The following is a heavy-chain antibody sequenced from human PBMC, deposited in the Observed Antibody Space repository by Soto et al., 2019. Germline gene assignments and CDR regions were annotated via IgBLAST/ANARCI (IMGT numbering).Heavy chain of an antibody. V-gene: IGHV4-38-2*02. CDR2: IYNSVST. Sequence: PSETLSLTCSVSSFSINSRYYWGWIRQPPGKGLEWIASIYNSVSTHYNPSLKSRATISVDTSHNQFSLRLSSVTAADTAIYYCERNTSGRYFDYWGPGTLVTVSS. J-gene: IGHJ4*02. CDR3: ERNTSGRYFDY. D-gene: IGHD1-1*01. CDR1: SFSINSRYY.